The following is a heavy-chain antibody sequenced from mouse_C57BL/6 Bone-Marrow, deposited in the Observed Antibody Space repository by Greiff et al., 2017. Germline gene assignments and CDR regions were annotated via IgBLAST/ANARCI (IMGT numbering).Heavy chain of an antibody. CDR2: ISSGSSTI. J-gene: IGHJ1*03. V-gene: IGHV5-17*01. D-gene: IGHD1-1*01. Sequence: EVQRVESGGGLVKPGGSLKLSCAASGFTFSDYGMHWVRQAPEKGLEWVAYISSGSSTIYYADTVKGRFTISRDNAKNTLFLQMTSLRSEDTAMYYCARKGYYGSSYCWYFDVWGTGTTVTVSS. CDR3: ARKGYYGSSYCWYFDV. CDR1: GFTFSDYG.